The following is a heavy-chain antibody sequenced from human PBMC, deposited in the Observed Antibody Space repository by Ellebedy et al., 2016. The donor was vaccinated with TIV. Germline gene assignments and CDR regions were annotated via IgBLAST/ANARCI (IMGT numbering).Heavy chain of an antibody. CDR1: GYTFTSYG. D-gene: IGHD3-22*01. V-gene: IGHV1-18*04. CDR3: ARDSPHYYDSSGYYSN. J-gene: IGHJ4*02. CDR2: ISAYNGNT. Sequence: ASVNVSCXASGYTFTSYGISWVRQAPGQGLEWMGWISAYNGNTNYAQKLQGRVTMTTDTSTSTAYMELRSLRSDDTAVYYCARDSPHYYDSSGYYSNWGQGTLVTVSS.